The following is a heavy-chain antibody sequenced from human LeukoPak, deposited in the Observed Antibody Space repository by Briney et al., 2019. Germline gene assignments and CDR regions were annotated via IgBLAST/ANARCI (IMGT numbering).Heavy chain of an antibody. Sequence: PGGTLRLSCAASGFTFSSYGMSWVRQAPGKGLEWVSVISGSGGSTYYADSVKGRFTISRDNAKSSLYLQMNSLRAEDTAIYYCARDPYNGNYGDSYYYYMDVWGKGTTVTISS. J-gene: IGHJ6*03. CDR2: ISGSGGST. CDR3: ARDPYNGNYGDSYYYYMDV. CDR1: GFTFSSYG. D-gene: IGHD1-26*01. V-gene: IGHV3-23*01.